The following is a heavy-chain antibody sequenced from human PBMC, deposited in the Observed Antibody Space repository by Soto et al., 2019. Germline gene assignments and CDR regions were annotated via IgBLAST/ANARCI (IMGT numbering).Heavy chain of an antibody. CDR1: GGSISSYY. V-gene: IGHV4-59*01. Sequence: SETLSLTCTVSGGSISSYYWSWIRQPPGKGLEWIGYIYYSGSTNYNPSLKSRVTISVDTSKNQFSLKLSSVTAADTAVYYCARDLGEGYNFLRWFAPRARGTPVPVSS. J-gene: IGHJ5*02. D-gene: IGHD5-12*01. CDR3: ARDLGEGYNFLRWFAP. CDR2: IYYSGST.